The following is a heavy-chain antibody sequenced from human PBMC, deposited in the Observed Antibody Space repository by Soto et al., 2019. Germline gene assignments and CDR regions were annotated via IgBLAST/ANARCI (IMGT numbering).Heavy chain of an antibody. Sequence: ASVKVSCKASGYTFTIYGISWVLRAPGQGLEWMGRISANNGNTNYAQKLQGRVTMTTDTSTSTVYMELSSLRSEDTAVYYCARDRRLGELSLYYYYYGMDVWGQGTTVTVSS. CDR1: GYTFTIYG. D-gene: IGHD3-16*02. CDR3: ARDRRLGELSLYYYYYGMDV. J-gene: IGHJ6*02. V-gene: IGHV1-18*01. CDR2: ISANNGNT.